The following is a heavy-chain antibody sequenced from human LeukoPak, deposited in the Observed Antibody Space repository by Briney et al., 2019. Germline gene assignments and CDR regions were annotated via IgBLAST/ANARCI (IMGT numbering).Heavy chain of an antibody. Sequence: SCKASGYTFSSYAMHWVRQAPGKGLEWVAVISYDGSNKYYADSVKGRFTISRDNSKNTLYLQMNSLRAEDTAVYYCARKDCSSTSCYRYYGMDVWGQGTTVTVSS. CDR3: ARKDCSSTSCYRYYGMDV. CDR2: ISYDGSNK. J-gene: IGHJ6*02. V-gene: IGHV3-30-3*01. D-gene: IGHD2-2*01. CDR1: GYTFSSYA.